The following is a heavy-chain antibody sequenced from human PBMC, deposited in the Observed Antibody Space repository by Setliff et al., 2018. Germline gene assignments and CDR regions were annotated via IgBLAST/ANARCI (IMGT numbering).Heavy chain of an antibody. CDR3: ARVAMGASCSGTSCQKYRFDY. CDR2: ISSASKYI. CDR1: GFTFSDFS. Sequence: GGSLRLSCAASGFTFSDFSINWVRQAPGKGLEWVSSISSASKYIFYADSVEGRFSISRDNAENSLYLQMNSLRTEDTAVYFCARVAMGASCSGTSCQKYRFDYWGQGTLVTVSS. V-gene: IGHV3-21*01. J-gene: IGHJ4*02. D-gene: IGHD2-2*01.